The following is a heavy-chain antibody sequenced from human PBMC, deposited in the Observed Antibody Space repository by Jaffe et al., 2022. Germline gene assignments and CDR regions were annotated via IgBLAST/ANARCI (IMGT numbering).Heavy chain of an antibody. Sequence: QVQLVESGGGVVQPGRSLRLSCAASGFTFSSYGMHWVRQAPGKGLEWVAVISYDGSNKYYADSVKGRFTISRDNSKNTLYLQMNSLRAEDTAVYYCAKDAFMTTVTTSSFDYWGQGTLVTVSS. CDR3: AKDAFMTTVTTSSFDY. CDR1: GFTFSSYG. V-gene: IGHV3-30*18. CDR2: ISYDGSNK. J-gene: IGHJ4*02. D-gene: IGHD4-17*01.